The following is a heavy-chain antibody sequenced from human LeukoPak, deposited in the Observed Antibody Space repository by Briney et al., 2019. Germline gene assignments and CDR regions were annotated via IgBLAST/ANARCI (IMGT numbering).Heavy chain of an antibody. V-gene: IGHV3-33*01. Sequence: GGSLRLSCVASGFTFSNYGMHWVRQAPGMGLEWVAVIWYDGSNKNYRDSVRGRFTISRDNFKNTLYLEMNGLRAEDTAVYYCATARNNYDYSGFSALDYWGQGTLVTVAS. CDR2: IWYDGSNK. J-gene: IGHJ4*02. CDR3: ATARNNYDYSGFSALDY. CDR1: GFTFSNYG. D-gene: IGHD3-22*01.